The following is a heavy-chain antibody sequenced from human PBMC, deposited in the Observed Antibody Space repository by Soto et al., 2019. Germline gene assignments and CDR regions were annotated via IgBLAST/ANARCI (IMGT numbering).Heavy chain of an antibody. J-gene: IGHJ4*02. CDR3: ARDWTHYDGSGYYYAFDC. V-gene: IGHV1-3*01. CDR1: GYTFTIYP. CDR2: INAGNGDT. Sequence: ASVKVSCKASGYTFTIYPMHWVRQAPGQGLEWMGWINAGNGDTKYSQKFQGRVTITRDTSASTAYMELSSLRSEDTAVYYCARDWTHYDGSGYYYAFDCWGQGTLVTVSS. D-gene: IGHD3-22*01.